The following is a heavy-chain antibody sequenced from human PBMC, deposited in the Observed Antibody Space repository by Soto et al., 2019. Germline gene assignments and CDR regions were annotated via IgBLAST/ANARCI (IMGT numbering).Heavy chain of an antibody. V-gene: IGHV1-46*01. CDR1: GYTFTSYY. D-gene: IGHD6-13*01. Sequence: QVQLVQSGAEVKKPGASVKVSCKASGYTFTSYYMHWVRQAPGQGLEWRGIINPSGGSTSYAQKFQGRVTMTRDTSTSTVYMELSSLRSEDTAVYYCAILGRAAAGNDYWGQGTLVTVSS. CDR2: INPSGGST. CDR3: AILGRAAAGNDY. J-gene: IGHJ4*02.